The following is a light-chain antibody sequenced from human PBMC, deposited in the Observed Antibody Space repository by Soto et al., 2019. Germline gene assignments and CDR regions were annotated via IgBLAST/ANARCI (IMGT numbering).Light chain of an antibody. J-gene: IGKJ1*01. CDR1: QSISSW. CDR3: QQYNSQWT. V-gene: IGKV1-5*03. CDR2: KAS. Sequence: DIQMTQSPSTLSASVEDIVTITCRASQSISSWLAWYQQKPGRAPKLLIYKASSLESGVPSRLSGSGSGTEFTLTISRMKPDDFATYYCQQYNSQWTFGHGTKVDIK.